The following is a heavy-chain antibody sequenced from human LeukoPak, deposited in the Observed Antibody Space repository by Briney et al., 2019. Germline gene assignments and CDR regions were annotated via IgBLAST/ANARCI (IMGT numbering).Heavy chain of an antibody. CDR2: IIPIFGTA. CDR3: ASTKTYYYDSSGYYPGDY. Sequence: GASVKVSCKASGGTFSSYAISWVRQAPGQGLEWMGGIIPIFGTANYAQKFQGRVTITADESTSTAYMELSSLRSEDTAVYYCASTKTYYYDSSGYYPGDYRGQGTLVTVSS. CDR1: GGTFSSYA. J-gene: IGHJ4*02. V-gene: IGHV1-69*13. D-gene: IGHD3-22*01.